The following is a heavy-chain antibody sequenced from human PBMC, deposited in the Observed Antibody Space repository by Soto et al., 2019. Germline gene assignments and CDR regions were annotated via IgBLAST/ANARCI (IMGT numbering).Heavy chain of an antibody. V-gene: IGHV3-21*01. CDR3: ARDTYCTNGVCYPYYYYYYMDV. CDR2: ISGSGSNT. CDR1: GFTFSSYA. J-gene: IGHJ6*03. Sequence: PGGSLRLSCAASGFTFSSYAMSWVRQAPGKGLEWVSAISGSGSNTYYADSVKGRFTISRDNAKNSLYLQMNSLRAEDTAVYYCARDTYCTNGVCYPYYYYYYMDVWGKGTTVTVSS. D-gene: IGHD2-8*01.